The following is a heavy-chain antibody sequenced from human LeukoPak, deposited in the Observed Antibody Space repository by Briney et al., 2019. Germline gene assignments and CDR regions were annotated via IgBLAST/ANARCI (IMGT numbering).Heavy chain of an antibody. CDR3: AASVTRMRLDWLIDL. CDR2: ISSSAGTI. CDR1: GLTSRDFY. Sequence: PGGSLRLSCAASGLTSRDFYMSWIRQAPGKGLEWISYISSSAGTIHYVDSVKGRFTISRDNAKNSLYLQMDSLRVEDTAVYYCAASVTRMRLDWLIDLCGRGTLVSVSS. J-gene: IGHJ2*01. V-gene: IGHV3-11*04. D-gene: IGHD4-17*01.